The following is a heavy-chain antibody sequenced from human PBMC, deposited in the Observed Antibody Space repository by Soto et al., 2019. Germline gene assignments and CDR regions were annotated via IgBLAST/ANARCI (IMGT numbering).Heavy chain of an antibody. J-gene: IGHJ6*02. D-gene: IGHD5-12*01. V-gene: IGHV1-69*12. CDR1: GGTFSTSA. CDR3: ARDKDRLQLGGNYYYILDV. CDR2: IIPIFRTP. Sequence: QVQLEQSGAEVKQPGSSVRVSCKACGGTFSTSAIRWVRQAPGQGLEWMGGIIPIFRTPDYAQEFQGRVTVSADESTSTAYMELNGLRSDDTAVYYCARDKDRLQLGGNYYYILDVWGQGTTVTVSS.